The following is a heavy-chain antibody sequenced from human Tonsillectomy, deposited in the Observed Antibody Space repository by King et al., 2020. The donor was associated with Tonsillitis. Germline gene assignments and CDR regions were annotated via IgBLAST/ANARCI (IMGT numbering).Heavy chain of an antibody. V-gene: IGHV4-59*01. J-gene: IGHJ4*02. D-gene: IGHD4-23*01. Sequence: VQLQESGPGLVKPSETLSLTCIVSGGSISSYYWSWIRQPPGKGLEWIGYIYYSGSTNYNPSLKSRVTISVDTSKKQFSLKLSSVTAADTAVYYCAREAGYGGNFDYWGQGTLVTVSS. CDR3: AREAGYGGNFDY. CDR2: IYYSGST. CDR1: GGSISSYY.